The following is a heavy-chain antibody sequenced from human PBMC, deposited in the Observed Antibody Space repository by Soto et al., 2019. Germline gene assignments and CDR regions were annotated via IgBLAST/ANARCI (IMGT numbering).Heavy chain of an antibody. CDR2: IYTSGST. J-gene: IGHJ6*02. CDR3: ARDPTLAEPLLMVYADYYYYGMDV. CDR1: GGSISSYY. Sequence: SETLSLTCTVSGGSISSYYWSWIRQPAGKGLEWIGRIYTSGSTNYSLSLKSRVTMSVDTSKNQFSLKLSSVTAADTAVYYCARDPTLAEPLLMVYADYYYYGMDVWGQGTTVTVSS. D-gene: IGHD2-8*01. V-gene: IGHV4-4*07.